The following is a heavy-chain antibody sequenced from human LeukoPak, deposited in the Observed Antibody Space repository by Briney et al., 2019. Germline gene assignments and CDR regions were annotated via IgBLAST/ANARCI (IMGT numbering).Heavy chain of an antibody. V-gene: IGHV3-30*02. CDR2: IRYDGSNK. CDR3: EKGVLGHYDYVWGSYRLPLIDY. Sequence: GGSLRLSCAASGFTFSSYGMHWVRQAPGKGLEWVAFIRYDGSNKYYADPVKGRFTISRDNSENTLYLQMNSLRAEDTAVYYCEKGVLGHYDYVWGSYRLPLIDYWGQGTLVTVSS. CDR1: GFTFSSYG. D-gene: IGHD3-16*02. J-gene: IGHJ4*02.